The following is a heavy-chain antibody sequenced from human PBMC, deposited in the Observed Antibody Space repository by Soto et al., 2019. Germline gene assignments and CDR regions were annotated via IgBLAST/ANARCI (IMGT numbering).Heavy chain of an antibody. J-gene: IGHJ4*02. V-gene: IGHV4-30-2*01. D-gene: IGHD3-22*01. CDR1: GGSISSGGYS. CDR2: IYHSGST. CDR3: AREDSSGPHFDY. Sequence: TLSLTCAVSGGSISSGGYSWSWIRQPPGKGLEWIGYIYHSGSTYYNPSLKSRVTISVDRSKNQFSLKLSSVTAADTAVYYCAREDSSGPHFDYWGQGTLVTVSS.